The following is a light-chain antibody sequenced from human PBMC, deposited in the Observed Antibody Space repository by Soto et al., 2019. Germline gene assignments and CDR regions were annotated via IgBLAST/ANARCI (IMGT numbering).Light chain of an antibody. CDR1: QSVSGN. J-gene: IGKJ1*01. V-gene: IGKV3-15*01. CDR2: GAS. Sequence: EIVMTQSPATLSVSPGERATLSCRASQSVSGNLAWYQQKPGQAPRLLIYGASTRATGIPARFSGNGSGTEFTPTITTLQSEDFAVYYWQQYNNWPLTFGQGTKVEIK. CDR3: QQYNNWPLT.